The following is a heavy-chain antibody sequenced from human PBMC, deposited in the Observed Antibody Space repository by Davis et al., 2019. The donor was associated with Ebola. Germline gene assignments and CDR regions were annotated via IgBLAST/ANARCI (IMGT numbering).Heavy chain of an antibody. CDR1: GYTFTSYY. J-gene: IGHJ6*02. D-gene: IGHD3-22*01. CDR3: ARERYYYDSSGKPSGYYYYYGMDV. Sequence: ASVQVSCKASGYTFTSYYMHWVRQAPAQGLQWMGWINPNSGGTNYAPKFQGRVTMTRDTSISTAYMELSRLRSDDTAVYYCARERYYYDSSGKPSGYYYYYGMDVWGQGTTVTVSS. CDR2: INPNSGGT. V-gene: IGHV1-2*02.